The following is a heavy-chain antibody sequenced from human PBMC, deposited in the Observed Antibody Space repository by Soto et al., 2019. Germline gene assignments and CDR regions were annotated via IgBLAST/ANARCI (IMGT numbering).Heavy chain of an antibody. CDR1: GFTFSSYS. Sequence: GGSLRLSCAASGFTFSSYSMNWVRQAPGKGLEWVSSISSSSSYIYYADSVKGRFTISRDNAKNSLYLQMNSLRAEDTAVYYCARSPLYYYDSSGYSDAFDIWGQGTIVTVSS. J-gene: IGHJ3*02. CDR2: ISSSSSYI. V-gene: IGHV3-21*01. CDR3: ARSPLYYYDSSGYSDAFDI. D-gene: IGHD3-22*01.